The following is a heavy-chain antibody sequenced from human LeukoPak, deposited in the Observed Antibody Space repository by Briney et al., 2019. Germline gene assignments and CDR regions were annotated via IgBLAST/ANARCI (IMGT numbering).Heavy chain of an antibody. CDR1: GFTFSNAW. CDR2: IKSKTDGGTT. CDR3: TTLQGTMVRGVIITHFDY. V-gene: IGHV3-15*01. Sequence: GGSLRLSCAASGFTFSNAWMSWVRQAPGKGLEWVGRIKSKTDGGTTDYAALVKGRFTISRDDSKNTLYLQMNSLKTDDTAVYYCTTLQGTMVRGVIITHFDYWGQGTLVTVSS. D-gene: IGHD3-10*01. J-gene: IGHJ4*02.